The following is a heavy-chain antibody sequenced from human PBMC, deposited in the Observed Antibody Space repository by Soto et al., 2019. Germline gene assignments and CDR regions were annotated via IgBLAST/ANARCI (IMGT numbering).Heavy chain of an antibody. CDR2: IISSSSTI. D-gene: IGHD6-19*01. Sequence: GGSLRLSCAASGFTFSSYSMNWARQAPGKGLEWVSYIISSSSTIYYADSVKGRFTISRYNAKNSLYLQMNSLREEDTAVYYCALGYSRGYGTLTDDGMDVWGQVTTVTVSS. CDR3: ALGYSRGYGTLTDDGMDV. V-gene: IGHV3-48*02. J-gene: IGHJ6*02. CDR1: GFTFSSYS.